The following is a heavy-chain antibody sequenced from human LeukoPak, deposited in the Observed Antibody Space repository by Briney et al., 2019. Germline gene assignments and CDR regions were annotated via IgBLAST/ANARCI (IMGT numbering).Heavy chain of an antibody. CDR2: MNPNSGNT. CDR3: ARARSGYYQRYYYYYYMDV. Sequence: ASVKVSCKASGYTFTSYDINWVRQATGQGLEWMGWMNPNSGNTGYAQKFLGRVTMTRNTSISTAYMELSSLRSEDTAVYYCARARSGYYQRYYYYYYMDVWGKGTTVTVSS. J-gene: IGHJ6*03. CDR1: GYTFTSYD. V-gene: IGHV1-8*01. D-gene: IGHD3-3*01.